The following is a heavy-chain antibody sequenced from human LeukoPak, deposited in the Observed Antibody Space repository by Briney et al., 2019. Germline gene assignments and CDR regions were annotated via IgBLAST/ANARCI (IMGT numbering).Heavy chain of an antibody. J-gene: IGHJ5*02. CDR1: GYTFTSYD. CDR2: MNPNSGNT. V-gene: IGHV1-8*01. CDR3: ARDYYDSSGYSLNWFDP. D-gene: IGHD3-22*01. Sequence: ASVKVSCKASGYTFTSYDINWVRQATGQGLEWMGWMNPNSGNTGYAQKFQGRVTMTRNTSISTAYMELSSLRSEDTAVYYCARDYYDSSGYSLNWFDPWGQGTLVTVSS.